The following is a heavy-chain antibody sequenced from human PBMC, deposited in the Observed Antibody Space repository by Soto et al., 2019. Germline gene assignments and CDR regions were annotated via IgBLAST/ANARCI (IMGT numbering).Heavy chain of an antibody. V-gene: IGHV1-18*01. D-gene: IGHD6-19*01. CDR3: ARGLSIAVAGLFDY. CDR1: GYTFTSYG. J-gene: IGHJ4*02. Sequence: EASVKVSCKASGYTFTSYGISWVRQAPGQGLEWMGWISAYNGNTNYAQKLQGRVTMTTDTSTSTAYMELRSLRSDDTAVYYCARGLSIAVAGLFDYWGQGTLVTVSS. CDR2: ISAYNGNT.